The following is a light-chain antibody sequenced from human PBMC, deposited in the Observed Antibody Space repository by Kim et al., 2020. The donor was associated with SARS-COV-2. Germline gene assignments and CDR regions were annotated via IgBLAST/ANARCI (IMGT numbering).Light chain of an antibody. Sequence: TVTLHCDYSAGPVTSYHYPYWIQQKPGQAPRTLIYDTSKTHSWTPARFSGSLIGGKAALTLSGAQPEDEADYYCLLTYGDPRPWVFGGGTKVTVL. CDR3: LLTYGDPRPWV. J-gene: IGLJ3*02. CDR2: DTS. CDR1: AGPVTSYHY. V-gene: IGLV7-46*01.